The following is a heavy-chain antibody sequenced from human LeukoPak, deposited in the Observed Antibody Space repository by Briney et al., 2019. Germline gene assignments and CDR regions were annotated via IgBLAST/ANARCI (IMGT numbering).Heavy chain of an antibody. CDR1: GFTFSSYW. J-gene: IGHJ4*02. CDR2: INSDGSST. CDR3: ARDESFYGSGRYY. D-gene: IGHD3-10*01. V-gene: IGHV3-74*01. Sequence: PGGSLRLSCAASGFTFSSYWMHWVRQAPGKGLVWVSRINSDGSSTYYADSVKGRFTISRDNSKNTLYLQMNSLRAEDTAVYYCARDESFYGSGRYYWGQGTLVTVSS.